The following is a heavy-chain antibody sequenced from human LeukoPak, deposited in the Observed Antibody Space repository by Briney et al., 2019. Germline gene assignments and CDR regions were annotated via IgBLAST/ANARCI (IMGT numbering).Heavy chain of an antibody. D-gene: IGHD2-15*01. J-gene: IGHJ4*02. CDR3: ARGGDCSGGSCYFFDY. V-gene: IGHV4-59*01. Sequence: FETLSLTCTVSGGSISSYYWSWIRQPPGKGLAWMGYIYYSGSTNYNPSLRSRVTISVDTSKNQFSLKLSSVTAADTAVYYCARGGDCSGGSCYFFDYWGQGTLVTVSS. CDR1: GGSISSYY. CDR2: IYYSGST.